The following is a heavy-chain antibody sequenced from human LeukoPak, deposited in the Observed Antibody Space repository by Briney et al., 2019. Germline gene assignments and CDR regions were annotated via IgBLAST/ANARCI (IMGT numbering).Heavy chain of an antibody. D-gene: IGHD4-4*01. CDR2: IKQDGSEK. Sequence: GGSLRLSCAASGFTFSNYWMSWVRQAPGKGLEWVANIKQDGSEKYYVDSVKGRFTISRDNARNSLYLQMNSLRAEDTAVYYCATTTAGFDYWGQGTLVTVSS. CDR1: GFTFSNYW. J-gene: IGHJ4*02. CDR3: ATTTAGFDY. V-gene: IGHV3-7*01.